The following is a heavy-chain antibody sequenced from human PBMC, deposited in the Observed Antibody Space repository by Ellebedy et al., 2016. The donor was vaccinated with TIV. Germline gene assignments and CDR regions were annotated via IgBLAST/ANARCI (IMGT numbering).Heavy chain of an antibody. CDR3: ARAGAIGTVDY. CDR1: GFTFSIYW. V-gene: IGHV3-7*01. J-gene: IGHJ4*02. D-gene: IGHD1-1*01. Sequence: PGGSLRLSCATSGFTFSIYWMSWVRQTPGKGLEWVANINQDGSQTYYVDSMEGRFTISRDNARNSLYLQINTLRAEDTAVYYCARAGAIGTVDYWGQGTLVTVSS. CDR2: INQDGSQT.